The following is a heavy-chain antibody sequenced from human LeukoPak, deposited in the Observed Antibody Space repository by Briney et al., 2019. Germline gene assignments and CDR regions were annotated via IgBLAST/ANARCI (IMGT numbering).Heavy chain of an antibody. CDR3: ARAPYYYYYMDV. CDR1: GGTFSSYA. J-gene: IGHJ6*03. V-gene: IGHV1-69*05. Sequence: GASVKVSCKASGGTFSSYAISWVRQAPGQGLEWMGRIIPIFGTANYAQKFQGRVTITTDESTSTAYMELRSLRSDDTAVYYCARAPYYYYYMDVWGKGTTVTVSS. CDR2: IIPIFGTA.